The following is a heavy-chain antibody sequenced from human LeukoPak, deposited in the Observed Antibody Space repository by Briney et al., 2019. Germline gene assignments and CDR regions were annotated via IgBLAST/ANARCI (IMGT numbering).Heavy chain of an antibody. J-gene: IGHJ4*02. V-gene: IGHV4-39*01. CDR2: IYYSGST. CDR1: GGSISSSSYY. D-gene: IGHD3-10*01. CDR3: ARSYYYYYFDY. Sequence: SETLSLTCTVSGGSISSSSYYWRWIRQPPGKGLEWIGSIYYSGSTYYNPSLKSRVTISVDTSKNQFSLKLSSVTAADTAVYYCARSYYYYYFDYWGQGTLVTVSS.